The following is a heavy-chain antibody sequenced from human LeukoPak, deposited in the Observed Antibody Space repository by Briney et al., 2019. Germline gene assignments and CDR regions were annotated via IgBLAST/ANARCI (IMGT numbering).Heavy chain of an antibody. Sequence: GGSLRLSCAASGFTFSSYGMHWVRRAPGKGLEWVAFIRYDGSYKYYADSVKGRFTISRDNSKNTLYLQMNSLRAEDAAVYYCAKDPPSGYCSGGSCYSYFQHWGQGTLVTVSS. J-gene: IGHJ1*01. V-gene: IGHV3-30*02. CDR3: AKDPPSGYCSGGSCYSYFQH. D-gene: IGHD2-15*01. CDR1: GFTFSSYG. CDR2: IRYDGSYK.